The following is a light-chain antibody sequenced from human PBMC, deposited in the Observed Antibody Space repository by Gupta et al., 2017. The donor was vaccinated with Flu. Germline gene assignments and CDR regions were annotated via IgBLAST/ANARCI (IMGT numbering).Light chain of an antibody. CDR2: SNA. CDR1: ESNVGSNS. V-gene: IGLV1-44*01. J-gene: IGLJ1*01. Sequence: QSVLAQPPSASGTPGQRVTISCSGSESNVGSNSVNWYQQVPGTSPKLLMYSNAKRPSGVPGRFAGSKSGSSASLAISGLQSEDEADCYCSAWDDILNGHYVSGTGTKVTVL. CDR3: SAWDDILNGHYV.